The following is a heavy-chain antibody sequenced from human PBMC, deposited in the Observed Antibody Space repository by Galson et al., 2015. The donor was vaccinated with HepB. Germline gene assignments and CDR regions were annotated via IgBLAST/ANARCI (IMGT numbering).Heavy chain of an antibody. CDR2: IYYSGST. CDR1: GGSISSGGYY. J-gene: IGHJ3*02. Sequence: TLSLTCTVSGGSISSGGYYWSWIRQHPGKGLEWIGYIYYSGSTYYNPSLKSRVTISVDTSKNQFSLKLSSVTAADTAVYYCARGSPHITMIVVVSDAFDIWGQGTMVTVSS. CDR3: ARGSPHITMIVVVSDAFDI. V-gene: IGHV4-31*03. D-gene: IGHD3-22*01.